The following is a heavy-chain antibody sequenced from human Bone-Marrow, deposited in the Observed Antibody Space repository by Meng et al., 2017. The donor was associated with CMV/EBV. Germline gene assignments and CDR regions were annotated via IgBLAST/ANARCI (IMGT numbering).Heavy chain of an antibody. J-gene: IGHJ4*02. CDR3: ARDPGWQYCSSTSCSRV. Sequence: SETLSLTCTVSGGSISSGGYYWSWIRQHPGKGLEWIGYIYYSGSTYYNPSLKSRVTISVDTSKNQFSLQLSSVTAADTAVYYCARDPGWQYCSSTSCSRVWGQGTLVTVSS. CDR1: GGSISSGGYY. V-gene: IGHV4-31*03. D-gene: IGHD2-2*01. CDR2: IYYSGST.